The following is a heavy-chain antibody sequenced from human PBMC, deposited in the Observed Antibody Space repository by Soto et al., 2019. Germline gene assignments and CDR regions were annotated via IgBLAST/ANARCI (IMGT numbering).Heavy chain of an antibody. CDR3: ARDLWGYCGTDCYPLDV. D-gene: IGHD2-21*02. Sequence: PSETLSPTCTVSGGSISSSSYYWGWIRQPPGKGLEWIGYMYNTGSTVYNPSFKSRVTISVDTSKNQFSLKLNSVTAADTAVYYCARDLWGYCGTDCYPLDVWGQGTTVTVSS. V-gene: IGHV4-61*01. CDR2: MYNTGST. J-gene: IGHJ6*02. CDR1: GGSISSSSYY.